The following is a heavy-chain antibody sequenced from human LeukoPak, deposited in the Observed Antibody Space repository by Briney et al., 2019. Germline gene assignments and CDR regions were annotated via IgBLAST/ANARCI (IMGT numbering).Heavy chain of an antibody. CDR2: MSYDGSDK. D-gene: IGHD6-13*01. V-gene: IGHV3-30*03. CDR1: GFTFSNYW. Sequence: GGSLRLSCAASGFTFSNYWMSWVRQAPGKGLEWMALMSYDGSDKYYADSVKGRFTISRDNSKNTLYLQMNSLRAEDTAVYYCARGAYSSSWLNFDYWGQGNLVTVSS. J-gene: IGHJ4*02. CDR3: ARGAYSSSWLNFDY.